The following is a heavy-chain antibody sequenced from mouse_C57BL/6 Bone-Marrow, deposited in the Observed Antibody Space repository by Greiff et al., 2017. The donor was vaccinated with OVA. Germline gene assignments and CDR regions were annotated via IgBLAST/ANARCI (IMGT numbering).Heavy chain of an antibody. J-gene: IGHJ2*01. CDR2: INPSNGGT. Sequence: VQLQQPGTELVKPGASVKLSCKASGYTFTSYWMHWVKQRPGPGLEWIGNINPSNGGTNYNEKFKSKATLTVDKSSSTAYMQLSSLTSEDSAVYYCARSPYYYGSSYDYFDYWGQGTTLTVSS. V-gene: IGHV1-53*01. CDR1: GYTFTSYW. D-gene: IGHD1-1*01. CDR3: ARSPYYYGSSYDYFDY.